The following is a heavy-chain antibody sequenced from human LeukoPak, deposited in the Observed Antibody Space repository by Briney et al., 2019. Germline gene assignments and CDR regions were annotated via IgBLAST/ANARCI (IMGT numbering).Heavy chain of an antibody. CDR3: AKAPRYSSSWYTPLYYFDY. Sequence: GGSLRLSCAASGFTFSDYYMSWIRQAPGKGLEWVSYISSSGSTIYYADSVKGRFTISRDNSKNTLYLQMNSLRAEDTAVYYCAKAPRYSSSWYTPLYYFDYWGQGTLVTVSS. CDR2: ISSSGSTI. CDR1: GFTFSDYY. D-gene: IGHD6-13*01. J-gene: IGHJ4*02. V-gene: IGHV3-11*01.